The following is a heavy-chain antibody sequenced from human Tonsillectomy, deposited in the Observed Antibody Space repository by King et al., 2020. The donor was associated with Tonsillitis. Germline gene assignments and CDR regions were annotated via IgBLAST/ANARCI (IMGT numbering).Heavy chain of an antibody. D-gene: IGHD2-2*01. CDR2: IRSKAYGGTT. CDR1: GFTFGDYA. V-gene: IGHV3-49*03. CDR3: TRVVVVPAAIYYFDY. J-gene: IGHJ4*02. Sequence: VQLVESGGGLVQPGRSLRLSCTASGFTFGDYAMSWFRQAPGKGLEWVGFIRSKAYGGTTEYAASVKGRFTTSRDDSKSIAYLQMNSLKTEDTAVYYCTRVVVVPAAIYYFDYWGQGTLVTVSS.